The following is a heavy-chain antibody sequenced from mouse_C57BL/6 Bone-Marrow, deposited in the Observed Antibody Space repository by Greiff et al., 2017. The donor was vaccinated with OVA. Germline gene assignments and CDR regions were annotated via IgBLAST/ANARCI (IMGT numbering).Heavy chain of an antibody. CDR2: INPYNGGT. D-gene: IGHD2-4*01. J-gene: IGHJ1*03. CDR3: ARGAYDYGWYFDV. V-gene: IGHV1-19*01. Sequence: VQLKESGPVLVKPGASVKMSCKASGYTFTDYYMNWVKQSHGKSLEWIGVINPYNGGTSYNQKFKGKATLTVDKSSSTAYMELNSLTSEDSAVDYCARGAYDYGWYFDVWGTGTTVTVSS. CDR1: GYTFTDYY.